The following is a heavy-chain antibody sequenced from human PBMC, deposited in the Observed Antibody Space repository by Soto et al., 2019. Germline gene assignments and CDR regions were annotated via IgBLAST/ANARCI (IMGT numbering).Heavy chain of an antibody. V-gene: IGHV1-2*02. Sequence: ASVKVSCKASGYTFTGYYMHWVRQAPGQGLEWMGWINPNSGGTNYAQKFQGRVTMTRDTSISTAYMELSRLRSDDTAVYYCATQEAPDYYYYYGMDVWGQGTTVTVPS. J-gene: IGHJ6*02. CDR1: GYTFTGYY. CDR2: INPNSGGT. CDR3: ATQEAPDYYYYYGMDV.